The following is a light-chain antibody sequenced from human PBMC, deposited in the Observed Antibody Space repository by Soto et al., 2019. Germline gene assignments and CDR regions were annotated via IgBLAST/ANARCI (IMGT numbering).Light chain of an antibody. Sequence: QSVLTQPASVSGSPGQSITISSTGTSSDVGSYNLVSWYQQHPGKAPKLMIYEVSKRPSGVSNRFSGSKSGNTASLTISGLQAEDEADYYCCSYAGSILYVFGTGTKVTVL. J-gene: IGLJ1*01. CDR1: SSDVGSYNL. V-gene: IGLV2-23*02. CDR3: CSYAGSILYV. CDR2: EVS.